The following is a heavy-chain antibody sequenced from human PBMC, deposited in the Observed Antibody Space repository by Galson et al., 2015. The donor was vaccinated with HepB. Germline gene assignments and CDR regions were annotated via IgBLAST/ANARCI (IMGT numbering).Heavy chain of an antibody. D-gene: IGHD6-13*01. CDR2: IWYDGSNK. CDR1: GFTFSSYG. V-gene: IGHV3-33*01. CDR3: ARVIALSSWYVYYYYYYMDV. Sequence: SLRLSCAASGFTFSSYGMHWVRQAPGKGLEWVAVIWYDGSNKYYADSVKGRFTISRDNSKNTLYLQMNSLRAEDTAVYYCARVIALSSWYVYYYYYYMDVWGKGTTVTVSS. J-gene: IGHJ6*03.